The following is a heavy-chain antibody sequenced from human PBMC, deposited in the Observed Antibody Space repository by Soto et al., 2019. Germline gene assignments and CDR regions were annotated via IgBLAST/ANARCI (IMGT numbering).Heavy chain of an antibody. J-gene: IGHJ6*02. CDR1: GFPFSSYS. CDR3: ARGRGAAGTDSVQYYGMDV. D-gene: IGHD6-13*01. V-gene: IGHV3-21*01. CDR2: ISSSSSYI. Sequence: EVQLVESGGGLVKPGGSLRLSCAASGFPFSSYSMNWVRQAPGKGLEWVSSISSSSSYIYYADSVKGRFTISRDNAKNSLYLQMNSLRAEDTAVYYCARGRGAAGTDSVQYYGMDVWGQGTTVTVSS.